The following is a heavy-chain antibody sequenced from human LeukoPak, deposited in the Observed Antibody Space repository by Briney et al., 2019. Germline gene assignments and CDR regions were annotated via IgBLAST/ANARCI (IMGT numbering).Heavy chain of an antibody. CDR2: LGISGGYT. J-gene: IGHJ1*01. CDR3: AKEIYGDSTGGRFQH. D-gene: IGHD4-17*01. Sequence: GGSLRLSCVASGFTLSSYAVSWVRQAPGKGLQWVSSLGISGGYTWYAGSVKGRFTISRDNSKNTLYLQMKSLRAEDTAVYYCAKEIYGDSTGGRFQHWGQGTLVTVSS. V-gene: IGHV3-23*01. CDR1: GFTLSSYA.